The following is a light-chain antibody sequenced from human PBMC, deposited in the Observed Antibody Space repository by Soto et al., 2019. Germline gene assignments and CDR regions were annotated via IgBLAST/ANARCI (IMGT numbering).Light chain of an antibody. CDR1: QSVSSN. J-gene: IGKJ1*01. CDR2: GAS. Sequence: EVVMTQSPATLSVSPGERATLSCRASQSVSSNLAWYQQKPGQAPRLRIYGASTRAAGIPARFSGSGSGTDFTLTITSLQSEDFGVYYCHQHNNWWTFGQGTKVEIK. CDR3: HQHNNWWT. V-gene: IGKV3-15*01.